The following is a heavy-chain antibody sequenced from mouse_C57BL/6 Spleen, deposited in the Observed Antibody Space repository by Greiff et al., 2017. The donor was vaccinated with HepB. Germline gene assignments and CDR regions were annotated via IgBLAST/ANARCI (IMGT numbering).Heavy chain of an antibody. CDR1: GYTFTSYD. Sequence: VQLQQSGPELVKPGASVKLSCKASGYTFTSYDINWVKQRPGQGLEWIGWIYPRDGSTKYNAKFKGKATLTVDTSSSTAYMELHSLTSEDSAVFFWSRRGDYYGKRYYFDYWGQGTTLTVSS. J-gene: IGHJ2*01. D-gene: IGHD2-1*01. CDR2: IYPRDGST. V-gene: IGHV1-85*01. CDR3: SRRGDYYGKRYYFDY.